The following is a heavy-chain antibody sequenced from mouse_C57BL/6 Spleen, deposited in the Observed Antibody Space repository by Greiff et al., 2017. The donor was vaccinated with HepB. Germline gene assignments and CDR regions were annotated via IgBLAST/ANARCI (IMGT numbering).Heavy chain of an antibody. CDR2: IRNKANGYTT. CDR3: ARSPGLRLGAMDY. CDR1: GFTFTDYY. J-gene: IGHJ4*01. V-gene: IGHV7-3*01. D-gene: IGHD2-4*01. Sequence: EVQLVESGGGLVQPGGSLSLSCAASGFTFTDYYMSWVRQPPGKALEWLGFIRNKANGYTTEYSASVKGRFTISRDNSQSILYLQMNALRAEDSATYYCARSPGLRLGAMDYWGQGTSVTVSS.